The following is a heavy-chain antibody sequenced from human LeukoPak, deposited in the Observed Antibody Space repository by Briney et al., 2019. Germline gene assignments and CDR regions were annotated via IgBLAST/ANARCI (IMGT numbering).Heavy chain of an antibody. Sequence: GGSLRLSCAASGFTFSSYSMNWVRQAPGKGLEWVSYISSPSSTIYYADSVKGRFTISRDNAKSSLYLQMNCLRAEDTAVYYCAGVHTVVTPFDSWGQGTLVTVSS. CDR1: GFTFSSYS. D-gene: IGHD4-23*01. J-gene: IGHJ4*02. V-gene: IGHV3-48*01. CDR2: ISSPSSTI. CDR3: AGVHTVVTPFDS.